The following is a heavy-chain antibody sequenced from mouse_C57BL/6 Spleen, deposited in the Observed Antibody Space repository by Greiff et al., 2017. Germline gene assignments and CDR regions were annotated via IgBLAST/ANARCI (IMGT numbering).Heavy chain of an antibody. D-gene: IGHD1-1*01. V-gene: IGHV2-5*01. Sequence: VQLQQSGPGLVQPSQSLSITCTVSGFSLTSYGVHWVRQSPGKGLEWLGVIWRGGSTDYNAAVMSRLSITKDNSKSQVFFKMNSQQADDTAIYYCAKNSDGSSSFDYWGQGTTLTVSS. J-gene: IGHJ2*01. CDR1: GFSLTSYG. CDR3: AKNSDGSSSFDY. CDR2: IWRGGST.